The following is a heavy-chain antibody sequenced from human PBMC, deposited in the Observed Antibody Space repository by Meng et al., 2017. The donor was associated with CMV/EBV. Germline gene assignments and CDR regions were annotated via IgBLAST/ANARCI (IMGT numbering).Heavy chain of an antibody. CDR2: IYYSENN. J-gene: IGHJ4*02. D-gene: IGHD6-19*01. CDR3: ARDSAVAGVVDY. CDR1: GGSISSCSYY. Sequence: QRQPLNSGPGLVTPSETLSLTCTVPGGSISSCSYYWGWIRQPPGKGLEWIGSIYYSENNHYNPTLKSRVTISVDTSKNQFSLKLSSVTAADTALYYCARDSAVAGVVDYWGQGTLVTVSS. V-gene: IGHV4-39*07.